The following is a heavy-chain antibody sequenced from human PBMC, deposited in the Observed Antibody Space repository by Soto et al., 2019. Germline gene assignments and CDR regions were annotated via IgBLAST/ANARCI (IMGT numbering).Heavy chain of an antibody. CDR2: IGTAGDT. D-gene: IGHD1-26*01. J-gene: IGHJ4*02. V-gene: IGHV3-13*01. CDR1: GFTFSSYD. Sequence: QSGGSLRLSCAASGFTFSSYDMHWVRQATGKGLEWVSAIGTAGDTYYPGSVKGRFTISRENAKNSLYLQMNSLRAGDTAVYYCARATSGSYRLDYWGQGTLVTVSS. CDR3: ARATSGSYRLDY.